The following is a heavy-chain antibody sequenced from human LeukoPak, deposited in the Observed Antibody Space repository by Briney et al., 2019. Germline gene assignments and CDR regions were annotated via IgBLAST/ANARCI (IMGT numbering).Heavy chain of an antibody. J-gene: IGHJ4*02. CDR3: AGHVAVASTVFDY. CDR1: GCSISSYY. Sequence: SETLSLTCTVSGCSISSYYWSWVRQPPGKGLEWIGYIYYTGSTNYNPSLKSRVTISGDTSKNQFSLKMSSVTAADTAVYYCAGHVAVASTVFDYWGEGTLVTVSS. CDR2: IYYTGST. D-gene: IGHD6-19*01. V-gene: IGHV4-59*08.